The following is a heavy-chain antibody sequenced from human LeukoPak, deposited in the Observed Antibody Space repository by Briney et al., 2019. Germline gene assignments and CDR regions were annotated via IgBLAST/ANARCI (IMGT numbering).Heavy chain of an antibody. CDR3: ARNGRGAFDI. CDR1: ESTVSRNY. Sequence: LGASLGPAWASSESTVSRNYMSWGRQPQGKGLGWGSVISSGGNTYYTDSVKGRFTISRDNSKTTLYLQMRSLRVEDTAVYYCARNGRGAFDIWGQGTMVTVSS. CDR2: ISSGGNT. V-gene: IGHV3-53*01. J-gene: IGHJ3*02. D-gene: IGHD2-15*01.